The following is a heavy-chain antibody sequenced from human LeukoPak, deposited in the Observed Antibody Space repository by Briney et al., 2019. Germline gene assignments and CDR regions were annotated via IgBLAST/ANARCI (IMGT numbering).Heavy chain of an antibody. D-gene: IGHD2-2*01. CDR1: GYSFSVYY. CDR3: ARPPRDLVSAAPFDY. Sequence: GASVKVSCKASGYSFSVYYIQWLRQVPGEGLEWVGWILPHSGDTYYAQKFRGRVTMTTDTSINTAYMELSRLKSDDTGIYFCARPPRDLVSAAPFDYWGQGTLVAVS. V-gene: IGHV1-2*02. CDR2: ILPHSGDT. J-gene: IGHJ4*02.